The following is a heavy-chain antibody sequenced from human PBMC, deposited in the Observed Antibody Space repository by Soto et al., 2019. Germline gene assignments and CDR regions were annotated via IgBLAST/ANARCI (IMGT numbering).Heavy chain of an antibody. V-gene: IGHV3-30*03. CDR2: ISRDGTNT. CDR3: ARGNLSFDFDS. Sequence: QIQLVESGGGVVQPGGSLRLSCAASRFSFGSFGMHWVRQAPGKGLEWVAFISRDGTNTYYGDSVKGRSTLSRDNSMNTVYLQMTTVRDEDTALYYCARGNLSFDFDSWGQGTLVIVSS. CDR1: RFSFGSFG. J-gene: IGHJ4*02.